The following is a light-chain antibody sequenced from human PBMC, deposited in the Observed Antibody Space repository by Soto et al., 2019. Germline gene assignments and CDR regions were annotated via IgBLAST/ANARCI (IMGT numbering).Light chain of an antibody. Sequence: QSVLTQPASVSGSPGQSITISCTGTSSDVGSYNLVSWYQQHPGKAPKLMIYEGSKRPSGVSNRFSGPKSGNTASLTISGLQAEDEADYYCFSHRSGDSHVFGTGTKVTVL. CDR2: EGS. V-gene: IGLV2-14*02. CDR3: FSHRSGDSHV. CDR1: SSDVGSYNL. J-gene: IGLJ1*01.